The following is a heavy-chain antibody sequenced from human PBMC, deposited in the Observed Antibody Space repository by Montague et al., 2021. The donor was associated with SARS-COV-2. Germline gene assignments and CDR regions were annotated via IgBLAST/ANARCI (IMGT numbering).Heavy chain of an antibody. J-gene: IGHJ4*02. V-gene: IGHV4-34*01. CDR2: INHSGST. Sequence: SETLSLTCVVYGGSFSGYYWSWIRQPPGKGLEWIEEINHSGSTNYNPSLKSRVTISVDTSKKQFSLRLNSVTAADTAVYYCARGGGYSCGALDYWGQGTLVTVSS. CDR1: GGSFSGYY. D-gene: IGHD5-18*01. CDR3: ARGGGYSCGALDY.